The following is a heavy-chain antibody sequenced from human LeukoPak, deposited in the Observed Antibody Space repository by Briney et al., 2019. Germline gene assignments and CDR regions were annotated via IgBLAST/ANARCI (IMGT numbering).Heavy chain of an antibody. CDR3: ARDDSCSGDKCVSLGGFDV. D-gene: IGHD3-16*01. Sequence: ASVKVSCKASGYSFKNYGMTWVRQAPGQGPEWMGWVNSDTGSTVSAQAFQGRVALTTDTSTNTIHMELRSLTSDDTAVYFCARDDSCSGDKCVSLGGFDVWGQGTTVIVSS. J-gene: IGHJ3*01. CDR2: VNSDTGST. V-gene: IGHV1-18*01. CDR1: GYSFKNYG.